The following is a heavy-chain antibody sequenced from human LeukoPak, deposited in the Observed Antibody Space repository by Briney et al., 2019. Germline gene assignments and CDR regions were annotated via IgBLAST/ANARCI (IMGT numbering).Heavy chain of an antibody. J-gene: IGHJ3*02. V-gene: IGHV3-21*01. CDR2: ISSSSSYI. D-gene: IGHD5-24*01. CDR3: AAEMATTRAAFDI. CDR1: GFTFSSYS. Sequence: GGSLRLSCAASGFTFSSYSMNWVRQAPGKGLEWVSSISSSSSYIYYADSVKGRFTISRDNAKNSLYLQMNSLRAEDTAVYYCAAEMATTRAAFDIWGQGTMVTVSS.